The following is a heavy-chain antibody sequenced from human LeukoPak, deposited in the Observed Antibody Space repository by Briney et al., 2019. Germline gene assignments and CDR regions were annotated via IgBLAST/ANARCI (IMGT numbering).Heavy chain of an antibody. CDR1: GFTFSHYG. CDR3: ARGVEPLAANTLAY. Sequence: GGSLRLSCVASGFTFSHYGMHWVRQAPGKGLEWVAVIWSDGTNEYYADSVKGRFTISRDNSKNTVSLQMNSLSPDDTAVYYCARGVEPLAANTLAYWGQGTLVTVSS. V-gene: IGHV3-33*01. J-gene: IGHJ4*02. D-gene: IGHD1-14*01. CDR2: IWSDGTNE.